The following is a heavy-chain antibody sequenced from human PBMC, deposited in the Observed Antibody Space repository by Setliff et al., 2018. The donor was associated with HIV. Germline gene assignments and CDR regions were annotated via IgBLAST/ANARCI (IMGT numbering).Heavy chain of an antibody. Sequence: PSETLSLTCTVSGGSITSDSFYWGWIRQPPGKGLEWIGSIYYRGDTYYNPSLKSRVTTSVDTIKNQFILKLSSLTAADTAVYYCARQPTFDSSGSLSYWGQGILVTVSS. J-gene: IGHJ4*02. CDR3: ARQPTFDSSGSLSY. V-gene: IGHV4-39*01. CDR1: GGSITSDSFY. D-gene: IGHD3-22*01. CDR2: IYYRGDT.